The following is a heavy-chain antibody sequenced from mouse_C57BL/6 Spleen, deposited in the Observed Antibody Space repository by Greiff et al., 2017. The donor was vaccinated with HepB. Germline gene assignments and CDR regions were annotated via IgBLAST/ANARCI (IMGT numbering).Heavy chain of an antibody. D-gene: IGHD2-1*01. CDR2: IWSGGST. CDR3: ARNNGKEGYYYAMDY. Sequence: QVQLKESGPGLVQPSQSLSITCTVSGFSFTSYGVHWVRQSPGKGLEWLGVIWSGGSTDYNAAFISRLSISKDNSKSHVFFKMNSLQADDTAIYYCARNNGKEGYYYAMDYWGQGTSVTVSS. J-gene: IGHJ4*01. V-gene: IGHV2-2*01. CDR1: GFSFTSYG.